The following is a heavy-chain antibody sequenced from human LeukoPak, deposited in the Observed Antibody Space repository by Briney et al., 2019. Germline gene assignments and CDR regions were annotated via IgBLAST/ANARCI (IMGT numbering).Heavy chain of an antibody. V-gene: IGHV4-59*01. CDR3: ARVTEWNDFDY. Sequence: PSETLSLTCTVSGGSISSYYWSWIRQPPGKGLEWIGYIYYSGSTNYNPALKSRVTISVDTSKNQFSLKLSSVTAADTAVYYCARVTEWNDFDYWGQGTLVTVSS. CDR2: IYYSGST. J-gene: IGHJ4*02. CDR1: GGSISSYY. D-gene: IGHD1-1*01.